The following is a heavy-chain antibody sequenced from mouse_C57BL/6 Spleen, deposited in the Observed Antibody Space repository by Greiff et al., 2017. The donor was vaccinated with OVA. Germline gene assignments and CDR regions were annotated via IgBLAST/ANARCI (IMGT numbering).Heavy chain of an antibody. D-gene: IGHD2-9*01. CDR1: GYTFTSYW. J-gene: IGHJ2*01. Sequence: QVHVKQPGAELVMPGASVKLSCKASGYTFTSYWMHWVKQRPGQGLEWIGEIDPSDSYTNYNQKFKGKSTLTVDKSSSTAYMQLSSLTSEDSAVYYCARPYYGYDVYYFDYWGQGTTLTVSS. V-gene: IGHV1-69*01. CDR2: IDPSDSYT. CDR3: ARPYYGYDVYYFDY.